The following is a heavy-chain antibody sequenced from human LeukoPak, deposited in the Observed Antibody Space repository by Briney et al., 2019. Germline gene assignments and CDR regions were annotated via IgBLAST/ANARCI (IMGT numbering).Heavy chain of an antibody. V-gene: IGHV3-7*01. CDR1: GFTFSSYW. J-gene: IGHJ6*02. Sequence: GGSLRLSCAASGFTFSSYWMSWVRQAPGKGLEWVANIKQDGSEKYYVDSVKGRFTISRDNAKNSLYMQMNSLRAEDTAVYYCARDQTDGFLTGASYGMDVWGQGTTVTVSS. CDR2: IKQDGSEK. CDR3: ARDQTDGFLTGASYGMDV. D-gene: IGHD3-9*01.